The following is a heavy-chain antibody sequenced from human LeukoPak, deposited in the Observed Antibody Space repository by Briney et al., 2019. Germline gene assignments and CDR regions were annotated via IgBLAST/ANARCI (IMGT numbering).Heavy chain of an antibody. J-gene: IGHJ3*02. Sequence: PGGSLRLSCASSGFTFSSYWMSWARQAPGKGLEWVANIKEDGSEKHYVDSVKGRFTISRDNVKNLMYLQMNSLRAEDTAVYYCARDLPDIWGQGTMVTVS. CDR2: IKEDGSEK. V-gene: IGHV3-7*01. CDR3: ARDLPDI. CDR1: GFTFSSYW.